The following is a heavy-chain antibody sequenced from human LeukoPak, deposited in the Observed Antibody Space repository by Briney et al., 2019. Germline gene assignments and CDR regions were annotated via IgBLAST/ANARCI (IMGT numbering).Heavy chain of an antibody. D-gene: IGHD2-8*01. J-gene: IGHJ3*02. CDR2: IYYSGST. Sequence: SETLSLTCTVSGGSISSYYWSWIRQPPGKGLEWIGDIYYSGSTNYNPSLKSRVTISVDTSKNQFSLKLSSVTAADTAVYYCARDWAETVSYADAFDIWGQGTMVTVSS. CDR1: GGSISSYY. CDR3: ARDWAETVSYADAFDI. V-gene: IGHV4-59*01.